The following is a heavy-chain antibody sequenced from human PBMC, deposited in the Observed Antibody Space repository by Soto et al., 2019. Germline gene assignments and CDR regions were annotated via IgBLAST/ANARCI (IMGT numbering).Heavy chain of an antibody. D-gene: IGHD2-15*01. CDR2: FDPEDGET. Sequence: ASLKVSCKFSGYPLTELSMHWVRQAPGKGLEWMGGFDPEDGETIYAQKFQGRVTMTEDTSTDTAYMELSSLRSEDTAVYYCATCSGGSCYFYGMDVWGQGTTGTVSS. CDR1: GYPLTELS. CDR3: ATCSGGSCYFYGMDV. J-gene: IGHJ6*02. V-gene: IGHV1-24*01.